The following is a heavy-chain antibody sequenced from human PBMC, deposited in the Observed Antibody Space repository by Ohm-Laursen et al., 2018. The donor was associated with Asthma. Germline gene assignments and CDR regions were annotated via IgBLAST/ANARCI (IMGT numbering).Heavy chain of an antibody. CDR1: KFTFSNYA. J-gene: IGHJ4*02. CDR2: ISSTGGST. CDR3: AKAAHYGDFYYFDF. D-gene: IGHD4-17*01. V-gene: IGHV3-23*01. Sequence: SLRLSCTASKFTFSNYAMNWVRQPPGKGLEWVSEISSTGGSTDYADSVKGRFTTSRDNSKSTLYLQMNSLRAEDTAVYYCAKAAHYGDFYYFDFWGQGTLVTVSS.